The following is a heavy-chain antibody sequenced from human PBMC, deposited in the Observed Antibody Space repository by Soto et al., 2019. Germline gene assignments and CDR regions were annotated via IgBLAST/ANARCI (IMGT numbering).Heavy chain of an antibody. CDR3: ARPYSNYGYYYYGMDV. V-gene: IGHV1-18*01. CDR1: GYTFTSYG. CDR2: ISAYNGNT. D-gene: IGHD4-4*01. J-gene: IGHJ6*02. Sequence: QVQLVQSGAEVKKPGASVKVSCKASGYTFTSYGISWVRQAPGQGLEWMGWISAYNGNTNYAQKLQGRVNRTTDTSTSTAYMELRSLRSDDTAVYYCARPYSNYGYYYYGMDVWGQGTTVTVSS.